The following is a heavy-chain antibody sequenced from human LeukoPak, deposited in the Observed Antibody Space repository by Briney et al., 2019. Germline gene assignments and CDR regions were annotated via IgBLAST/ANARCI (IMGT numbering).Heavy chain of an antibody. CDR1: GYTFTSYD. CDR2: MNPNSGNT. Sequence: ASVKVSCKASGYTFTSYDINWVRQATGQGLEWMGWMNPNSGNTGYAQKFQGRVTITRNTSISTAYMELSSLRSEDTAVYYCARATYYDFWSGPDPWGQGTLVTVSS. D-gene: IGHD3-3*01. J-gene: IGHJ5*02. V-gene: IGHV1-8*03. CDR3: ARATYYDFWSGPDP.